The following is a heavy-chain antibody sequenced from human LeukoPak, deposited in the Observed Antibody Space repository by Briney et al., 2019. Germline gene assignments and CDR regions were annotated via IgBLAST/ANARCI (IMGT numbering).Heavy chain of an antibody. CDR2: IGSSGSYI. Sequence: GGSLRLSCEVSGFTFSSYHMNWVRQAPGKGLEWVSSIGSSGSYIYYADSLTGRFTVSRDNAKNSLYLQMNSLRAEDTAMYYCARRATTERGHSYGLDFWGQGTLVTVSS. CDR3: ARRATTERGHSYGLDF. D-gene: IGHD5-18*01. J-gene: IGHJ4*02. CDR1: GFTFSSYH. V-gene: IGHV3-21*01.